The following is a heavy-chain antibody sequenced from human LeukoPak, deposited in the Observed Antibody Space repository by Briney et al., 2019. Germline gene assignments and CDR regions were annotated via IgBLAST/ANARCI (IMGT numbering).Heavy chain of an antibody. CDR3: ARAGSGYDYAFDI. Sequence: GGSLRLSXSXXXXXVSSNYMSWVRXAPGKGLEGVSVIYSGGSTYYADSVKGRFTISRDNSNNTLYLQMNSLRAEDTAVYYCARAGSGYDYAFDIWGQGTMVTVSS. D-gene: IGHD5-12*01. CDR2: IYSGGST. V-gene: IGHV3-53*01. J-gene: IGHJ3*02. CDR1: XXXVSSNY.